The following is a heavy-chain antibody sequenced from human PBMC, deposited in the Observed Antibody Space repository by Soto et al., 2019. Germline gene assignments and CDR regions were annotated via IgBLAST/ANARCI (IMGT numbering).Heavy chain of an antibody. Sequence: ADSLKVSCKCSGYSFTSYWIGWVRQMPGKGLEGMGIIYPGDSDTRYSPSFQGQVTISADKYISTAYLQWSSLKASDTAMYYCARLVTYSSSWYSHYYYDMDVWGQGTTVTVTS. CDR2: IYPGDSDT. CDR3: ARLVTYSSSWYSHYYYDMDV. D-gene: IGHD6-13*01. V-gene: IGHV5-51*01. J-gene: IGHJ6*02. CDR1: GYSFTSYW.